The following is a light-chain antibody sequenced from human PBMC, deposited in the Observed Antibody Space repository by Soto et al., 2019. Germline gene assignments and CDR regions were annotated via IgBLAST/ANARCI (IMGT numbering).Light chain of an antibody. CDR1: QSVSSSY. V-gene: IGKV3-20*01. J-gene: IGKJ2*01. Sequence: EIVLTQSPGTLSLSPGERATLSCRASQSVSSSYLAWYQQKPGQAPRLLIYGASSRATGIPDRFSGSGSGTDVTLTISRREPEDFAVYYCQQYGSSHMYTFGQGTKLEIK. CDR3: QQYGSSHMYT. CDR2: GAS.